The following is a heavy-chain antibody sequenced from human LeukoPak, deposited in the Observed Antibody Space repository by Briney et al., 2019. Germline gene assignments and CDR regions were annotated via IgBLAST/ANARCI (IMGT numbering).Heavy chain of an antibody. V-gene: IGHV1-2*02. CDR2: INPNSGGT. Sequence: ASVTVSCKASGYSFTGYYIHWVRQAPGQGLEWMGWINPNSGGTNYAQNFQGRVTMTRDTSITTAYMELSRLRSDDTAVYSCATGYYNSGLRYWGQGTLVTVSS. D-gene: IGHD3-22*01. CDR3: ATGYYNSGLRY. J-gene: IGHJ4*02. CDR1: GYSFTGYY.